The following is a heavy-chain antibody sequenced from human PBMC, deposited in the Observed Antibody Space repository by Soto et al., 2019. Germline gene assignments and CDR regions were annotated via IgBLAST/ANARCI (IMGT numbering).Heavy chain of an antibody. CDR2: IYYTGRN. D-gene: IGHD2-2*01. CDR3: ARDVTSNHNCFAL. J-gene: IGHJ5*02. CDR1: GGSLKSGGYY. V-gene: IGHV4-31*02. Sequence: QVQLQESGPGLVKPSQTLSLTCTVSGGSLKSGGYYWSWIRQHPGRGLEWIGCIYYTGRNYYNPSRESRVTFSVDTSKNQFSLKLSSVTAADTAVYYCARDVTSNHNCFALWGHGTLVTVSS.